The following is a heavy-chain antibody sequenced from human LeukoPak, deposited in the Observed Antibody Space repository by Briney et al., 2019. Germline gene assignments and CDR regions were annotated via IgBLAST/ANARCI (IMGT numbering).Heavy chain of an antibody. CDR2: IDYSGRT. CDR1: GDSISTYY. CDR3: ARDTYYYDNGDFIDALDI. Sequence: SETLSLTCTVSGDSISTYYWSWVRQPPGKGLEWIGYIDYSGRTNANSSLKSRVAISVDKSKNQFSLRLSSETAADTAVYYCARDTYYYDNGDFIDALDIWGRRTMVTFSS. D-gene: IGHD3-22*01. V-gene: IGHV4-59*01. J-gene: IGHJ3*02.